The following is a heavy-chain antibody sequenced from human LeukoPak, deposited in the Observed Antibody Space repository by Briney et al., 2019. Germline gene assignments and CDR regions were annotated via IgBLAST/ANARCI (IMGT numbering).Heavy chain of an antibody. V-gene: IGHV4-4*07. CDR2: IYTSGST. CDR3: ATDYYGSADLSYFDY. D-gene: IGHD3-10*01. CDR1: GGSISSYY. Sequence: SETLSLTCTVSGGSISSYYWSWIRQPAGKGLEWIGRIYTSGSTNYNPSLKSRVTISVDTSKNQFSLKLSSVTAADTAVYYCATDYYGSADLSYFDYWGQGTLVTVSS. J-gene: IGHJ4*02.